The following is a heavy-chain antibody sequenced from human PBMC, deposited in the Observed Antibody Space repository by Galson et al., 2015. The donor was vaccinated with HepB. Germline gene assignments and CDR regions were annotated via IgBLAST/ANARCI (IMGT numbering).Heavy chain of an antibody. CDR2: ISSSSSTI. D-gene: IGHD3-10*01. CDR3: ARGRGVIITPLDAFDV. Sequence: SLRLSCAASGFTFSSYSMNWVRQAPGKGLEWVSYISSSSSTIYYADSVKGRFTISRDNAKNSLYLQMNSLRAEDTAVYYCARGRGVIITPLDAFDVWGQGTMVTVSS. J-gene: IGHJ3*01. V-gene: IGHV3-48*01. CDR1: GFTFSSYS.